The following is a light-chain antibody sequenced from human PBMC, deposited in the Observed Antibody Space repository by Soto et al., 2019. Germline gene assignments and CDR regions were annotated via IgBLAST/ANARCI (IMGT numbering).Light chain of an antibody. CDR1: SSDVGAYNY. CDR2: DVN. Sequence: QSALTQPASVSGSPGQSIAISCTGTSSDVGAYNYVSWYQQHPGKAPKGMIYDVNNRPSGVSDRFSGSKSGNTASLTISGLQADDEADYYCSSYTSGSLYVFGTGTKLTVL. CDR3: SSYTSGSLYV. V-gene: IGLV2-14*01. J-gene: IGLJ1*01.